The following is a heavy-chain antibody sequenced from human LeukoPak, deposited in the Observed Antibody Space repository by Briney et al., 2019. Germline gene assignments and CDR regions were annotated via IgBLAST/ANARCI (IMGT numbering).Heavy chain of an antibody. CDR2: IYTSGST. CDR3: ARDSGTTGEVKFDP. J-gene: IGHJ5*02. Sequence: SGTLSLTCTVSGGSISGYYWSWIRQPAGKGLEWIGRIYTSGSTTYNPSLKSRVTMSVDTSKNQFSLKLRSVTAADTAVYYCARDSGTTGEVKFDPWGQGTLVTVSS. D-gene: IGHD3-10*01. CDR1: GGSISGYY. V-gene: IGHV4-4*07.